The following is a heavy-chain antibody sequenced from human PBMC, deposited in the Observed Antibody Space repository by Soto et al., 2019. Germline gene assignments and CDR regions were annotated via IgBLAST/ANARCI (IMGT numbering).Heavy chain of an antibody. J-gene: IGHJ4*02. D-gene: IGHD2-21*01. CDR1: GYTFTDYA. V-gene: IGHV1-3*01. CDR2: IAPGNGNT. Sequence: QVQLVQSGAEVKKPGASVKVFCKASGYTFTDYAIHWVRQAPGQRLELMGWIAPGNGNTKYSQNFQGRVTITRDTSATTAYMELSSLGSEDTAVYYCAKGSRMWTPDYWGQGTLVTVSS. CDR3: AKGSRMWTPDY.